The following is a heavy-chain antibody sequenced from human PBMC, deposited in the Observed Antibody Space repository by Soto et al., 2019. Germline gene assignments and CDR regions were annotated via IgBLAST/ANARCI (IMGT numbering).Heavy chain of an antibody. CDR2: ISSDGSIK. V-gene: IGHV3-30*18. CDR1: GFTFSTFG. D-gene: IGHD1-26*01. J-gene: IGHJ4*02. CDR3: AKDRPYIGSY. Sequence: QVQLVESGGGVVQPGRSLRLSCAVSGFTFSTFGMHWVRQAPGKELEWVAVISSDGSIKYYGDSVKGRFTISRDNSKNTLYLQMDSLRAEDTAVYYCAKDRPYIGSYWGQGTLVTVSS.